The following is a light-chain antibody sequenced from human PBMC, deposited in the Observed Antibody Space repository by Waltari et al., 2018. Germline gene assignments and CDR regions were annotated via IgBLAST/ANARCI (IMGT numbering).Light chain of an antibody. CDR1: QGISSY. CDR2: AAS. CDR3: QQLKSYPIT. J-gene: IGKJ5*01. Sequence: DIQLTQSPSFLSASVGDRVTPTCRASQGISSYLAWYQQKPGKAPKLLIYAASTLQSGVPSRFSGGGSGTEFTLTISSLHPEDFATYYCQQLKSYPITFGQGTRLEIK. V-gene: IGKV1-9*01.